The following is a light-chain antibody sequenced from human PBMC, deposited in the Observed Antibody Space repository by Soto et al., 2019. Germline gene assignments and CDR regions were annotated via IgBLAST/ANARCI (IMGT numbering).Light chain of an antibody. CDR3: SSYASSSPWV. Sequence: QSALTQPASVSGSPGQSITISCTGTSSDVGGYNYVSWYQQHPGKAPKLMIYEVSNRPSGVSNRFSGSKSGNTAYLTISGLQVEDEADYYCSSYASSSPWVFGGGTKLTV. CDR2: EVS. V-gene: IGLV2-14*01. CDR1: SSDVGGYNY. J-gene: IGLJ3*02.